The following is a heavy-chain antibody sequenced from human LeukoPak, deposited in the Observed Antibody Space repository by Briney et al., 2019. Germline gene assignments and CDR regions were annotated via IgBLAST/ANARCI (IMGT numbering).Heavy chain of an antibody. Sequence: GSLRLSCVVSGFTFSSYDMSWVRQAPGKGLEWIGRIYTSGGTNYNPSLKSRVTMSVDTSKNQFSLKLSSVTAADTAVYYCARVGYSGYGYFDYWGQGTLVTVSS. J-gene: IGHJ4*02. D-gene: IGHD5-12*01. CDR3: ARVGYSGYGYFDY. CDR1: GFTFSSYD. CDR2: IYTSGGT. V-gene: IGHV4-59*10.